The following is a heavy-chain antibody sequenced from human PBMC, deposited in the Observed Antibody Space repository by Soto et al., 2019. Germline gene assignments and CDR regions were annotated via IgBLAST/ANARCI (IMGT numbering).Heavy chain of an antibody. D-gene: IGHD2-15*01. CDR2: ISAYNGNT. Sequence: ASVKVSCKASGYTFTSYGISWVRQAPGQGLEWMGWISAYNGNTNYAQKLQGRVTMTTDTSTSTAYMELRNLRSDDTAVYYCARDIVVVVAAPYYYYYMDVWGKGTTVTVSS. V-gene: IGHV1-18*01. CDR1: GYTFTSYG. J-gene: IGHJ6*03. CDR3: ARDIVVVVAAPYYYYYMDV.